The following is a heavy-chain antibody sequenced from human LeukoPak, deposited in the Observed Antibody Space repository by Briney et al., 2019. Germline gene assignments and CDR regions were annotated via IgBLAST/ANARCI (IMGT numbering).Heavy chain of an antibody. V-gene: IGHV3-23*01. CDR3: AKVSYYDYVWGSEIDY. Sequence: GESLRLSCAASGFTFSDFYMSWMRQAPGKGLEWVSAISGSGGSTYYADSVKGRFTISRDNSKNTLYLQMNSLRAEDTAVYYCAKVSYYDYVWGSEIDYWGQGTLVTVSS. CDR1: GFTFSDFY. J-gene: IGHJ4*02. D-gene: IGHD3-16*01. CDR2: ISGSGGST.